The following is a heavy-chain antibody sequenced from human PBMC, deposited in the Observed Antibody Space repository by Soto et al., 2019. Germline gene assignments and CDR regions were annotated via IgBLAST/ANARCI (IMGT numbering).Heavy chain of an antibody. J-gene: IGHJ4*02. CDR2: INHSGST. Sequence: SETLSLTCAVYGGSFSGYYWSLIRQPPGKGLEWIGEINHSGSTNYNPSLKSRVTISVGTSKNQFSLKLSSVTAADTAVYYCARAWLRFSLEYWGQGTLVTVSS. D-gene: IGHD5-12*01. CDR3: ARAWLRFSLEY. V-gene: IGHV4-34*01. CDR1: GGSFSGYY.